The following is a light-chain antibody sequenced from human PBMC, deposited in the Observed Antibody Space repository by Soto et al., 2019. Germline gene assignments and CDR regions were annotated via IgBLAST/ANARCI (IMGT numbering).Light chain of an antibody. J-gene: IGKJ1*01. Sequence: EIVLTQSPGTLSLSPGERATRSCRASQSVSSSYLAWFQQKPGQAPRLLIFGASSRATGIPERFSGSGSGTDFTLTISRLEPEDFAVYCCQQYNKWRTFGHGTKVNIK. V-gene: IGKV3-20*01. CDR1: QSVSSSY. CDR2: GAS. CDR3: QQYNKWRT.